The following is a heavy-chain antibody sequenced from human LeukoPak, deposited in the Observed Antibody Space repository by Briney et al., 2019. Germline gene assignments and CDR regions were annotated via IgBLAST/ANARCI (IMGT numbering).Heavy chain of an antibody. CDR1: GFIFSRHG. CDR2: ISYDGSIK. V-gene: IGHV3-30*18. Sequence: RRSLRLSCAASGFIFSRHGMHWVRQAPGKGLEWVAVISYDGSIKYYADSVKGRFTISRDNSKNTLYLQMNSLRAVDTAVYYCAKYCSGARGYQGLDYSGQGTLVTVSS. J-gene: IGHJ4*02. D-gene: IGHD2-15*01. CDR3: AKYCSGARGYQGLDY.